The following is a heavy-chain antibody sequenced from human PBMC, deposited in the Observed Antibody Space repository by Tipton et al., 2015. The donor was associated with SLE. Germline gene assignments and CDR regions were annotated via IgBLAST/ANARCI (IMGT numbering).Heavy chain of an antibody. Sequence: TLSLTCAVYGGSFSGYYWSWIRQPPGKGLEWIGEINHSGSTNYNPSLKSRVTISVVTSKNQFSLKLSSVTAADTAVYYCARGKDIVVARDAFDIWGQGTMVTVSS. D-gene: IGHD2-15*01. CDR3: ARGKDIVVARDAFDI. V-gene: IGHV4-34*01. J-gene: IGHJ3*02. CDR1: GGSFSGYY. CDR2: INHSGST.